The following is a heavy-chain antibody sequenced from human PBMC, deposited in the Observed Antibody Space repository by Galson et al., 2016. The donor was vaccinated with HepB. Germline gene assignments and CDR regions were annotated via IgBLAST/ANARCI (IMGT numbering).Heavy chain of an antibody. CDR3: ARPYYGSGSEPYYYYGMDV. D-gene: IGHD3-10*01. CDR1: GGTFSNNA. J-gene: IGHJ6*02. V-gene: IGHV1-69*13. Sequence: SVKVSCKASGGTFSNNAISWVRQAPGQGLEWMGGFIPIFGTANYALKFQGRVTITADESTNTAYMELSSLRSEDTAVYYCARPYYGSGSEPYYYYGMDVWGQGTTVTVSS. CDR2: FIPIFGTA.